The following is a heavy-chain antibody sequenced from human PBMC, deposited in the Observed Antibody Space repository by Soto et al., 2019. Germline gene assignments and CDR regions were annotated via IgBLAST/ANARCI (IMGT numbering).Heavy chain of an antibody. Sequence: QLQLQESGPGLVKPSETLSLTCTVSGGSISSSSYYWGWIRQPPGKGLEWIGSIYYSGSTYYNPSLKRRVAISVDTSKNQFSLKLSSVTAADTAVYYCARLVKGRAWFDPWGQGTLVTVSS. CDR2: IYYSGST. D-gene: IGHD2-15*01. J-gene: IGHJ5*02. V-gene: IGHV4-39*01. CDR1: GGSISSSSYY. CDR3: ARLVKGRAWFDP.